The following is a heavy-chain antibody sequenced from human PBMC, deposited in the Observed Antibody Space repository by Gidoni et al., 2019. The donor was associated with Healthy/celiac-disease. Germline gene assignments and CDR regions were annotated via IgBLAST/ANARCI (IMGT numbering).Heavy chain of an antibody. Sequence: QLQLQESGSGLVKPSQPLSLTCAVSGGPISSGGYSWSWIRQPPGKGLEWIGYIYHSGSTYYNPSLKSRVTISVDRSKNQFSLKLSSVTAADTAVYYCARSIAVAGTRFDPWGQGTLVTVSS. CDR3: ARSIAVAGTRFDP. J-gene: IGHJ5*02. D-gene: IGHD6-19*01. V-gene: IGHV4-30-2*01. CDR1: GGPISSGGYS. CDR2: IYHSGST.